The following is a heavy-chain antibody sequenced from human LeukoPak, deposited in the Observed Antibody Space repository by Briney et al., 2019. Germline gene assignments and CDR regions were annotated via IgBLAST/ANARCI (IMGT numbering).Heavy chain of an antibody. CDR1: GYTFTSYD. D-gene: IGHD6-19*01. Sequence: ASVKVSCKASGYTFTSYDINWVRQATGQGLEWMGWMNPNSGNTGYAQKFQGRVTITRNTSISTAYMELSSLRSEDTAVYYCAKDRIAVAEWGVTDYWGQGTLVTVSS. J-gene: IGHJ4*02. V-gene: IGHV1-8*03. CDR3: AKDRIAVAEWGVTDY. CDR2: MNPNSGNT.